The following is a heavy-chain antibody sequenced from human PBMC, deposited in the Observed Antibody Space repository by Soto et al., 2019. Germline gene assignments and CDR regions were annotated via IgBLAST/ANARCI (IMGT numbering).Heavy chain of an antibody. J-gene: IGHJ6*02. D-gene: IGHD3-22*01. CDR1: GGSMTSYY. CDR2: VYSSGGT. V-gene: IGHV4-4*07. CDR3: ARCTGDSSGYLLSGMDV. Sequence: SETLSLTCTVSGGSMTSYYWTWIRQPAGKGLEWIGRVYSSGGTHYNPSLKSRVTISLDTSKNQFSLRLLSVTDADTAVYYCARCTGDSSGYLLSGMDVGGQGTTVTVSS.